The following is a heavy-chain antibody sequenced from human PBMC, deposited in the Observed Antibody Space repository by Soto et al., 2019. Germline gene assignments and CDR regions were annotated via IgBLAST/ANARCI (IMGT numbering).Heavy chain of an antibody. V-gene: IGHV3-23*01. D-gene: IGHD6-13*01. CDR1: GLTFVSYA. J-gene: IGHJ5*02. CDR2: ISGSGGST. Sequence: GGFLRLSCAASGLTFVSYAMSWVRQAPGKGLEWVSAISGSGGSTYYADSVKGRFTISRDNSKNTLYLQMNSLRAEDTAVYYCAKDLAAANWFDPWGQGTLVTVSS. CDR3: AKDLAAANWFDP.